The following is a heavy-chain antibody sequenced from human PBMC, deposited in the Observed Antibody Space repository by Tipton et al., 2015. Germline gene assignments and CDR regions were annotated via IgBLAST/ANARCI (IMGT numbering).Heavy chain of an antibody. J-gene: IGHJ6*02. D-gene: IGHD5-12*01. Sequence: SLRLSCAASGFIFSSYSMNWVRQAPGKGLEWVSSISSSSSYIYYADSVKGRFTISRDNAKNSLYLQMNSLRAEDTAMYYCARISIVATIYYYYGMDVWGQGTTVTVSS. CDR2: ISSSSSYI. V-gene: IGHV3-21*01. CDR1: GFIFSSYS. CDR3: ARISIVATIYYYYGMDV.